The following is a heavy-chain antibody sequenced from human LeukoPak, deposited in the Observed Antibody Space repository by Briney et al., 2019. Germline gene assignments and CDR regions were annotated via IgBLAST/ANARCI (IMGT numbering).Heavy chain of an antibody. D-gene: IGHD3-22*01. CDR3: ARDSSLPYYYDSSGETGRNDY. CDR2: IYYSGST. V-gene: IGHV4-59*01. CDR1: GGSISSYY. J-gene: IGHJ4*02. Sequence: PSETLSLTCTVSGGSISSYYWSWIRQPPGKGLEWIGYIYYSGSTNYNPSLKSRVTISVDTSKNQFSLKLSSVTAADTAVYYCARDSSLPYYYDSSGETGRNDYWGQGTLVTVSS.